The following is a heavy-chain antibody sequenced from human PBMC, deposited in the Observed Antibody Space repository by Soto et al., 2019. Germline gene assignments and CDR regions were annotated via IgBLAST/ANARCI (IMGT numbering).Heavy chain of an antibody. CDR1: GYTFTSYG. Sequence: ASVKVSCKASGYTFTSYGISWVRQAPGQGLEWMGWISAYNGNTNYAQKLQGRVTMTTDTSTSTAYMELRSLRSDDTAVYYCARLGGSCSSTNCYGYYAMDVWGQGTTVTVSS. CDR2: ISAYNGNT. CDR3: ARLGGSCSSTNCYGYYAMDV. V-gene: IGHV1-18*01. D-gene: IGHD2-2*01. J-gene: IGHJ6*02.